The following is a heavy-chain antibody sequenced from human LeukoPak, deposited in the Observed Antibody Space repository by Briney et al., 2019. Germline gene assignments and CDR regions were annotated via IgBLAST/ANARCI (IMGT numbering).Heavy chain of an antibody. J-gene: IGHJ4*02. CDR2: ISWNSGSI. Sequence: GGSLRLSCAASGFTFSSYAMSWVRQAPGKGLEWVSGISWNSGSIGYADSAKGRFTISRDNAKNSLYLQMNSLRAEDTALYYCAKDGYDILTGFFDYWGQGTLVTVSS. V-gene: IGHV3-9*01. D-gene: IGHD3-9*01. CDR3: AKDGYDILTGFFDY. CDR1: GFTFSSYA.